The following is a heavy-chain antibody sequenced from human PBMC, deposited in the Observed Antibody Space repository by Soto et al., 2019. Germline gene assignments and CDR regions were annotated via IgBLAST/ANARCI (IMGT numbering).Heavy chain of an antibody. CDR2: INPKTAAT. CDR3: ARIKWGLDYYSGMDV. V-gene: IGHV1-2*02. D-gene: IGHD1-26*01. J-gene: IGHJ6*02. Sequence: GASVKVSCKASGYTFSGYFIQWLRQAPGQGLEWVAWINPKTAATNYAKKFQDRVTLTSDTSFSTAYLELTRLRPDDTALYYCARIKWGLDYYSGMDVWGQGTAVTVSS. CDR1: GYTFSGYF.